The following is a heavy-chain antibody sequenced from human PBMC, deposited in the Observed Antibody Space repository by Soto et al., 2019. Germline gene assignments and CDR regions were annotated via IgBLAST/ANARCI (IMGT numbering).Heavy chain of an antibody. D-gene: IGHD3-22*01. CDR2: IYHSGST. J-gene: IGHJ4*02. CDR1: GGSISSGGYS. CDR3: ARGGCYYDSSGYYDYFDY. Sequence: SETLSLTCAVSGGSISSGGYSWSWIRQPPGKGLEWIGYIYHSGSTYYSPSLKSRVTISVDRSKNQFSLKLSSVTAADTAVYYCARGGCYYDSSGYYDYFDYWGQGTLVTVSS. V-gene: IGHV4-30-2*01.